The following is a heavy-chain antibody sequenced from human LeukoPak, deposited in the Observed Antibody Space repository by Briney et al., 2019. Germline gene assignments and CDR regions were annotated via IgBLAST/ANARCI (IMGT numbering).Heavy chain of an antibody. Sequence: SGPTLVNPTQTLTPTCTSSGFSLSPSDVGVGWFRQPPGKALEWLALIYWSDDKHYSPSLKSRLSVTKDTFRNQVILTMTDMDTEDTATYYCVHYLVTGDRGFDYWGQGTLVTVSS. CDR3: VHYLVTGDRGFDY. V-gene: IGHV2-5*01. CDR1: GFSLSPSDVG. CDR2: IYWSDDK. J-gene: IGHJ4*02. D-gene: IGHD7-27*01.